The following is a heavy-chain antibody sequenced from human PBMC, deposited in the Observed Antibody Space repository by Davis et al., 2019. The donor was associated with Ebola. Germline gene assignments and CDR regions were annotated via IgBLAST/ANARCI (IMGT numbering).Heavy chain of an antibody. J-gene: IGHJ6*02. CDR2: ISYDGSNK. V-gene: IGHV3-30*18. CDR3: AKERTVTTPYYYYGMDV. D-gene: IGHD4-17*01. CDR1: GFTFSSYG. Sequence: PGGSLRLSCAASGFTFSSYGMHWVRQAPGKGLEWVAVISYDGSNKYYADSVKGRFTISRDNSKNTLYLQMNSLRAEDTAVYYCAKERTVTTPYYYYGMDVWGQGTTVTVSS.